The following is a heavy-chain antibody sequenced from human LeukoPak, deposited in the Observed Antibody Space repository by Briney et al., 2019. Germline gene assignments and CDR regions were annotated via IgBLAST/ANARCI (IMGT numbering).Heavy chain of an antibody. V-gene: IGHV4-59*01. CDR3: ARGGGYSYGSPLDY. J-gene: IGHJ4*02. CDR2: IYYSGST. CDR1: GGPISSYH. Sequence: SETLSLTCSVSGGPISSYHWSWIRQPPGKGLEWIGYIYYSGSTNYNPSLKSRVTISVDMSKNQFSLKLSSVTAADTAVYYCARGGGYSYGSPLDYWGQGTLVTVSS. D-gene: IGHD5-18*01.